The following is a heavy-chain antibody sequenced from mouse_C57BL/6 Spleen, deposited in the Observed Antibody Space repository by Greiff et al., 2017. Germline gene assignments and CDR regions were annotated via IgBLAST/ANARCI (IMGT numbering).Heavy chain of an antibody. D-gene: IGHD2-13*01. CDR2: ISSGSSTI. J-gene: IGHJ4*01. CDR1: GFTFSDYG. V-gene: IGHV5-17*01. Sequence: DVQLQESGGGLVKPGGSLKLSCAASGFTFSDYGMHWVRQAPEKGLEWVAYISSGSSTIYYADTVKGRFTISRDNAKNTLFLQMTSLRSEDTAMYYCARGLHYYAMDYWGQGTSVTVSS. CDR3: ARGLHYYAMDY.